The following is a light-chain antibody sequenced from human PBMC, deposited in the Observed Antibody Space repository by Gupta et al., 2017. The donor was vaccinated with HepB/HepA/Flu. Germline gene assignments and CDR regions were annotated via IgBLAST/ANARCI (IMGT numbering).Light chain of an antibody. CDR2: VAS. V-gene: IGKV3-11*01. CDR1: QSVSSY. J-gene: IGKJ5*01. CDR3: QQRSNWPPIT. Sequence: EIVFTQSPATLSLTPGERATLSCWASQSVSSYLAWYQKKPGKAPRLLMYVASNRAPSIPARFSGSGSGTDFTLTISSLEPEDFAVYYCQQRSNWPPITFGQGTRLEIK.